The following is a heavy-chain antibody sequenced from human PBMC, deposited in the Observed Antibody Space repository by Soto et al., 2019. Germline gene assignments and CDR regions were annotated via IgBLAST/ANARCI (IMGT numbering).Heavy chain of an antibody. CDR3: ARERTWFGESNIFDY. J-gene: IGHJ4*02. CDR1: GFTVSNHY. Sequence: GGSLRLSYAASGFTVSNHYMRWIRQATGKGLEWVSVIYSGGSTYYADSVKGRFTISRDNSKNTLYLQMNSLRAEDTAVYYCARERTWFGESNIFDYWGQGTLVTVSS. V-gene: IGHV3-66*01. CDR2: IYSGGST. D-gene: IGHD3-10*01.